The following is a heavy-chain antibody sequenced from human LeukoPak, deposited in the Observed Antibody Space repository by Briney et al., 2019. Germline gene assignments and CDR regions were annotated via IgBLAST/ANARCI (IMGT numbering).Heavy chain of an antibody. CDR3: ARDSGDSYGYFDY. V-gene: IGHV3-53*04. D-gene: IGHD5-18*01. J-gene: IGHJ4*02. CDR2: IYSGGST. CDR1: GGSISSNY. Sequence: ETLSLTYTVSGGSISSNYMSWVRQAPGKGLEWVSVIYSGGSTYYADSVKGRFTISRHNSKNTLYLQMNSLRAEDTAVYYCARDSGDSYGYFDYWGQGTLVTVSS.